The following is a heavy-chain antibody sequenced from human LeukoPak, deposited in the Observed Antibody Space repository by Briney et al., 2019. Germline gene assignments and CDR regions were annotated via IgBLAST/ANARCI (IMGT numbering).Heavy chain of an antibody. CDR2: IYTSGTT. Sequence: SETLSLTCTVSGGSLSSGSYYWSWIRQPAGKGLEWIGRIYTSGTTNYNPSPKTRCTISVDTSKNQFSLKLTSVTTADRAADSCARGIGEYIAYDYDPYFDYWGQGTLVTVSS. V-gene: IGHV4-61*02. CDR1: GGSLSSGSYY. J-gene: IGHJ4*02. D-gene: IGHD5-12*01. CDR3: ARGIGEYIAYDYDPYFDY.